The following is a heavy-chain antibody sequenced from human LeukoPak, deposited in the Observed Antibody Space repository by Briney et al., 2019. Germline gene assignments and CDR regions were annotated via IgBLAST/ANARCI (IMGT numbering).Heavy chain of an antibody. J-gene: IGHJ4*02. CDR2: IYYSGST. D-gene: IGHD3-10*01. CDR3: ASMPYYFGSGSFDY. Sequence: SETLSLTCAVYGGSFSGYYWSWIRQPPGKGLEWIGSIYYSGSTYYNPSLKSRVTVSVDTSKNQFSLKLSSVTAADTAVYYCASMPYYFGSGSFDYWGQGTLVTVSS. V-gene: IGHV4-34*01. CDR1: GGSFSGYY.